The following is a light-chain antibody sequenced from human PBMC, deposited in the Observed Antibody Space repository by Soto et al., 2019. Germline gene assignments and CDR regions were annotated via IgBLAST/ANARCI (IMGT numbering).Light chain of an antibody. V-gene: IGKV1-5*01. CDR3: QQYHRYST. Sequence: DIQMTQSPSTLSASVGDRVTITCRASQSISAWLAWYQQKPGKAPNLLIYDVSTLDSGFPSRFSGSASGTEFTLTISSLESDDFATYYCQQYHRYSTFGQGTRVDIK. CDR1: QSISAW. J-gene: IGKJ1*01. CDR2: DVS.